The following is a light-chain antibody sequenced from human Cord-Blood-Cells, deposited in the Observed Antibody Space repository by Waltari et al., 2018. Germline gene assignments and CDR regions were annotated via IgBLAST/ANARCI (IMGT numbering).Light chain of an antibody. CDR1: SSHVGSYNL. Sequence: QSALTQPASVSGSPGQSITISCTGTSSHVGSYNLVPWYQQHPGKAPKLMIYEGSKRPSGVSNRFSGSKSGNTASLTISGLQAEDEADYYCCSYAGSVVFGGGTKLTVL. J-gene: IGLJ2*01. CDR3: CSYAGSVV. CDR2: EGS. V-gene: IGLV2-23*01.